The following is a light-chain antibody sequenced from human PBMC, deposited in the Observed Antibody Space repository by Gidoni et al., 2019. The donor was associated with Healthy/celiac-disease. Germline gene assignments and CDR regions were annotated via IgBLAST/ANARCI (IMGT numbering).Light chain of an antibody. J-gene: IGKJ4*01. Sequence: EIVLTQSPGTLSLSPAERATLSCRASQSVSSSYLAWYQQKPGQAPRLLIYGASSRATGIPDRFSGSGSGTDFTLTISRLEPEDFAVYYCQQYGSSPPLTFGGXTKVEIK. CDR2: GAS. CDR1: QSVSSSY. V-gene: IGKV3-20*01. CDR3: QQYGSSPPLT.